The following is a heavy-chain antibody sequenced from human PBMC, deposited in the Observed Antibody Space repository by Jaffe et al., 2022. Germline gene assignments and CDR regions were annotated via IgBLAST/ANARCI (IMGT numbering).Heavy chain of an antibody. Sequence: QVQLQQWGAGLLKPSETLSLTCAVYGGSFSGYYWSWIRQPPGKGLEWIGEINHSGSTNYNPSLKSRVTISVDTSKNQFSLKLSSVTAADTAVYYCARGPRLTYYYDSSGYYYLGWFDPWGQGTLVTVSS. V-gene: IGHV4-34*01. CDR3: ARGPRLTYYYDSSGYYYLGWFDP. J-gene: IGHJ5*02. CDR2: INHSGST. CDR1: GGSFSGYY. D-gene: IGHD3-22*01.